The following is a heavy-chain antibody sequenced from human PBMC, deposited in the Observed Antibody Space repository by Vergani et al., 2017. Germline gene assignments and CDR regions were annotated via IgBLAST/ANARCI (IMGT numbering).Heavy chain of an antibody. CDR2: VNHGGST. Sequence: QVQLQEWGAGLLKTSETLSLTCGVSGGSFSDYYWSWIRQAPGMGLEWIGEVNHGGSTNYNPSLKSRVSISVDTSKNQFSLQLTSVTAADSALYFCSSIARPPMRRNPPPVYWGQGILVTVSS. D-gene: IGHD3-16*02. V-gene: IGHV4-34*01. CDR1: GGSFSDYY. J-gene: IGHJ4*02. CDR3: SSIARPPMRRNPPPVY.